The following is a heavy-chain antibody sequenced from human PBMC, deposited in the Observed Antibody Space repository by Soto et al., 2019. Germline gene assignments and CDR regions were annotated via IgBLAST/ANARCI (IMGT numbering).Heavy chain of an antibody. V-gene: IGHV4-59*08. Sequence: SETLSLTCTVSGGSISSYYWSWIRQPPGKGLEWIGYIYYSGSTNYNPSLKSRVTISVDTSKNQFSLKLSSVTAADTAVYYCASLALFYGNDAFDIWGQGTMVTVSS. CDR2: IYYSGST. J-gene: IGHJ3*02. CDR3: ASLALFYGNDAFDI. D-gene: IGHD3-10*01. CDR1: GGSISSYY.